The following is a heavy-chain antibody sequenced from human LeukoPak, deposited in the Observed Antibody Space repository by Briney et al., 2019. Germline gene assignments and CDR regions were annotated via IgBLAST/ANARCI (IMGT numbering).Heavy chain of an antibody. CDR3: ARVFGGGRGGWFDT. Sequence: SDTLSLTCTVSGGSIRSYYWNWIRQPPGQGLEWIGYIYYRGSTNYNPSLKSRVTISVHTSKNQFSLNLSSVTAADTAVYYCARVFGGGRGGWFDTWGQGTLVAVSS. V-gene: IGHV4-59*07. J-gene: IGHJ5*02. CDR2: IYYRGST. D-gene: IGHD3-16*01. CDR1: GGSIRSYY.